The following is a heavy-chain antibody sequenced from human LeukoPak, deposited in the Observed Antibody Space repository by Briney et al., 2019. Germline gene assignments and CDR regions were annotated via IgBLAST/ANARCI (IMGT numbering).Heavy chain of an antibody. CDR2: ISSSGDAT. V-gene: IGHV3-23*01. CDR3: AREGSSWYRREIDY. Sequence: PGGSLRLSCAASGFTFSRHAMSWVRQAPGRGLEWVSGISSSGDATYYADSVRGRFTISRDNSRNTLYLQINSLRAEDTAAYYCAREGSSWYRREIDYWGQGTLVTVSS. J-gene: IGHJ4*02. D-gene: IGHD6-13*01. CDR1: GFTFSRHA.